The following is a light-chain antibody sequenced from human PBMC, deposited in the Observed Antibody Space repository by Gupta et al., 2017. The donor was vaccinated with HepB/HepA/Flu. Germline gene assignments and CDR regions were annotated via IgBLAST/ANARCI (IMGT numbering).Light chain of an antibody. CDR2: SNN. J-gene: IGLJ2*01. V-gene: IGLV1-44*01. CDR3: AAWDDSRNGPV. Sequence: QSVLTQPPSASGTPGQRVTISCSGSSSNIGSNTVNWYQQLPGTAPKLLIYSNNPRPSGVPDRFSGAKSGTSAALAISGLQAEEEADYYCAAWDDSRNGPVFGGGTKLT. CDR1: SSNIGSNT.